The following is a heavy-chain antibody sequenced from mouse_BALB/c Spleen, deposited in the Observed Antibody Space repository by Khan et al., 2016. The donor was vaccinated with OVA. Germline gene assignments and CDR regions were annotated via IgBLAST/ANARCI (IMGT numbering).Heavy chain of an antibody. Sequence: EVELVESGGGLVQPGGSLKLSCAASGFTFSSYGMSWVRQTPDKRLELVATINSNGGSTYYPDSVQGRFTISSDTAKHTLYLQRSGRKSEDAAMYCCGRMARAINWGQGTTLTVSS. J-gene: IGHJ2*01. CDR3: GRMARAIN. CDR1: GFTFSSYG. CDR2: INSNGGST. V-gene: IGHV5-6-3*01.